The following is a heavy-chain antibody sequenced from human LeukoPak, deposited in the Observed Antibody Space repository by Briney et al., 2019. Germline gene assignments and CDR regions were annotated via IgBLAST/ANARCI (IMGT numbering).Heavy chain of an antibody. CDR3: ARGGSYDFWSGYRGTPLFDY. Sequence: ASVKVSCKASGYTFTSYDINWVRQATGQGREWMGWMNPNSGNTGYAQKFQGRVTMTRNTSISTAYMELSSLRSEDTAVYYCARGGSYDFWSGYRGTPLFDYWGQGTLVTVSS. J-gene: IGHJ4*02. CDR1: GYTFTSYD. D-gene: IGHD3-3*01. CDR2: MNPNSGNT. V-gene: IGHV1-8*01.